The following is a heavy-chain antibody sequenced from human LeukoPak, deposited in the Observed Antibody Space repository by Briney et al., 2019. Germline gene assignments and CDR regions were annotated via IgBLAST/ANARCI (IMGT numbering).Heavy chain of an antibody. CDR2: ISYDGNKK. V-gene: IGHV3-30-3*02. D-gene: IGHD2-2*01. CDR1: GFTFSSNT. CDR3: AKSAVVVVPAAKYYFDY. Sequence: GGSLRLSCAASGFTFSSNTMHWVRQAPGKGLEWVALISYDGNKKHYADSVKGRFTISRDNSKNTLYLQMNSLRAEDTAVYYCAKSAVVVVPAAKYYFDYWGQGTLVTVSS. J-gene: IGHJ4*02.